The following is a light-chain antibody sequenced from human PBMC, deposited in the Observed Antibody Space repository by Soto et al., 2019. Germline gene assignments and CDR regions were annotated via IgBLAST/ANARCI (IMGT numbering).Light chain of an antibody. CDR2: SNN. Sequence: SVLTQPPSASATPGQRVPISCSGSSSNIGSKTVNWYQQLPGTAPKLLIYSNNQRPSGVPDRLAGSKSGTSASLAISGLQSEDEADYYCAAWDDSLNDYVFGTGTKLTVL. CDR3: AAWDDSLNDYV. CDR1: SSNIGSKT. J-gene: IGLJ1*01. V-gene: IGLV1-44*01.